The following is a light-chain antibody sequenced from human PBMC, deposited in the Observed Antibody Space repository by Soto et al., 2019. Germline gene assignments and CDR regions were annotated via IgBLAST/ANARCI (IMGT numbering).Light chain of an antibody. V-gene: IGKV3-11*01. J-gene: IGKJ5*01. CDR2: DAS. CDR1: QSVSSY. Sequence: ESVLTQSPATLSLSPGERATRSCRASQSVSSYLAWYQQKPGQAPRLLIYDASNRATGIPARFSGSGSGTDFTLTISSLEPEDFAVYYCQQRSNWPPITFGQGTRLEIK. CDR3: QQRSNWPPIT.